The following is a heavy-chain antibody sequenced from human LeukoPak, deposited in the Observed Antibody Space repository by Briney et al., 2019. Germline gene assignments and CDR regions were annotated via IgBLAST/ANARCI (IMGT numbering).Heavy chain of an antibody. Sequence: PGGSLRLSCAASGFTFSRYSMNWVRQAPGKGLEWVSSISSSSSYRYYADSVKGRFTISRDNAKKSLYLQMNSLRAEDTAVYYCARATDTSRLVVVILGYWGQGTLVTVSS. D-gene: IGHD3-22*01. J-gene: IGHJ4*02. V-gene: IGHV3-21*01. CDR1: GFTFSRYS. CDR2: ISSSSSYR. CDR3: ARATDTSRLVVVILGY.